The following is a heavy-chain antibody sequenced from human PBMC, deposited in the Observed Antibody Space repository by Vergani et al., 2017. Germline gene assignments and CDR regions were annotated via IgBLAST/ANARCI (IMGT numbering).Heavy chain of an antibody. Sequence: QVQLVQSGAEVKKPGSSVKVSCKASGGTFSSYAISWVRQAPGQGLEWMGGISPNSGGTNYAHKFQGRVTMTRDTSISTAYMELNRLRSDDTAVYYCARGDDCSGGTCYLRAFSYWGQGTLVTVSS. V-gene: IGHV1-2*07. J-gene: IGHJ4*02. CDR2: ISPNSGGT. CDR3: ARGDDCSGGTCYLRAFSY. CDR1: GGTFSSYA. D-gene: IGHD2-15*01.